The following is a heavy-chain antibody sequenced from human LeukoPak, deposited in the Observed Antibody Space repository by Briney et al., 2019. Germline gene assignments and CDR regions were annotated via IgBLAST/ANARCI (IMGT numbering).Heavy chain of an antibody. CDR3: AREDYGDYHRPKPGFDY. J-gene: IGHJ4*02. D-gene: IGHD4-17*01. V-gene: IGHV1-69*05. CDR1: GGTFSSYA. CDR2: IIPIFGTA. Sequence: ASVKVSCKASGGTFSSYAISWVRQAPGQGLEWMGGIIPIFGTANCAQKFQGRVTITTDESTSTAYMELSSLRSEDTAVYYCAREDYGDYHRPKPGFDYWGQGTLVTVSS.